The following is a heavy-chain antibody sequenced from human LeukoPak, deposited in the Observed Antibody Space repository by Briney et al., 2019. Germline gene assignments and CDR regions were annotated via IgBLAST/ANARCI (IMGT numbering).Heavy chain of an antibody. J-gene: IGHJ4*02. CDR3: VRDRLCNGCDCGPYLDY. D-gene: IGHD5-12*01. Sequence: GGSLRLSCAASGFTFNSHGMHWVRQAPGKGLEWVATIWYDGSHQYYADSVKGRFTVSRDNSKNTLYLQMNSLRPGDTAVYYCVRDRLCNGCDCGPYLDYWGQGTLVTVSS. V-gene: IGHV3-33*01. CDR1: GFTFNSHG. CDR2: IWYDGSHQ.